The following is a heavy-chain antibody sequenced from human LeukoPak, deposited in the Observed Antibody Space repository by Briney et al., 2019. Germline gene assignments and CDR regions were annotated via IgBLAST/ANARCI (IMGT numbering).Heavy chain of an antibody. J-gene: IGHJ4*02. D-gene: IGHD3-22*01. Sequence: SGGSLRLSCAASGFTVSSNYMSWVRQAPGKGLEWVSVIYSGGSTYYADSVKGRFTISRDNSKNTLYLQMNSLRAEGTAVYYCARAPYYYDSSGLDYWGQGTLVTVSS. CDR3: ARAPYYYDSSGLDY. CDR2: IYSGGST. V-gene: IGHV3-53*01. CDR1: GFTVSSNY.